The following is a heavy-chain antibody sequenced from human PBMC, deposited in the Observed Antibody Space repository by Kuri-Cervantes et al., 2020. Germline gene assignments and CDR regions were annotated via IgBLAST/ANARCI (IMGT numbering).Heavy chain of an antibody. CDR1: GGSVSSGSYY. D-gene: IGHD6-13*01. V-gene: IGHV4-61*01. Sequence: GSLRLSCTVSGGSVSSGSYYWSWIRQPPGKGLEWIGEIYHTGSTNYNPSLKSRVTISVDKSKNQFSLKLSSVTAADTAVYYCARGDSSWLGYYYYYMDVWGKGTTVTVSS. CDR3: ARGDSSWLGYYYYYMDV. J-gene: IGHJ6*03. CDR2: IYHTGST.